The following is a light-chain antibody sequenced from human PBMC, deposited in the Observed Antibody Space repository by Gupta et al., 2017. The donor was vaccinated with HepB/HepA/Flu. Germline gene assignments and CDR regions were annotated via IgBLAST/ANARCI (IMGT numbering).Light chain of an antibody. CDR2: GKN. CDR3: NSRDSSGNHLYVV. V-gene: IGLV3-19*01. CDR1: SLRSYY. Sequence: SSELTRDPAVSVALGQTVRITCQGDSLRSYYASWYQQKPGQAPVLVIYGKNNRPSGIPDRFSGSSSGNTASLTITGAQAEDEADYYCNSRDSSGNHLYVVFGGGTKLTVL. J-gene: IGLJ2*01.